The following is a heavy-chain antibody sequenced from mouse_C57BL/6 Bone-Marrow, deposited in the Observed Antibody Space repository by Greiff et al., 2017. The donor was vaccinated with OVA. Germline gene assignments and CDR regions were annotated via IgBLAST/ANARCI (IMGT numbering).Heavy chain of an antibody. CDR3: TGNYGSSRFAY. J-gene: IGHJ3*01. Sequence: VQLKQSGGGLVQPGGSMKLSCVASGFTFSNYWMNWVRQSPEKGLEWVAQIRLKSDNYATHYAESVKGRFTISRDDSKSSVYLQMNNLRAEDTGFYYCTGNYGSSRFAYWGQGTLVTVSA. CDR2: IRLKSDNYAT. CDR1: GFTFSNYW. D-gene: IGHD1-1*01. V-gene: IGHV6-3*01.